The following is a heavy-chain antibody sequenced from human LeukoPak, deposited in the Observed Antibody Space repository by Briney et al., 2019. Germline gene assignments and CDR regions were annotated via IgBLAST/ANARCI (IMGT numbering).Heavy chain of an antibody. CDR2: IKPNGGST. Sequence: ASVRVSCKASGYTFTSYYMQGGPHAPGQGGEWVGIIKPNGGSTSYAQKFQGRVTMTRDTSTSTVYMEMSSARSQDTAVYYCERSYGGSGGSCYSTPEIGSAFDIWGQGTMVTVSS. CDR1: GYTFTSYY. V-gene: IGHV1-46*01. D-gene: IGHD2-15*01. CDR3: ERSYGGSGGSCYSTPEIGSAFDI. J-gene: IGHJ3*02.